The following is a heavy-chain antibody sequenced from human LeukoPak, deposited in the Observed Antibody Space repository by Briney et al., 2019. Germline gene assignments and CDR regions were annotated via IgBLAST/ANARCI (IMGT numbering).Heavy chain of an antibody. Sequence: GGSLRLSCTASGFTVSSNYMTWVRQAPGKGLEWVSVIYSGGFTYYADSVKGRFTISRDNSKNTLYLQMNSLRAEDTAVYYCARGAAAELDYWGQGTLVTVSS. V-gene: IGHV3-66*01. D-gene: IGHD6-13*01. CDR3: ARGAAAELDY. CDR2: IYSGGFT. J-gene: IGHJ4*02. CDR1: GFTVSSNY.